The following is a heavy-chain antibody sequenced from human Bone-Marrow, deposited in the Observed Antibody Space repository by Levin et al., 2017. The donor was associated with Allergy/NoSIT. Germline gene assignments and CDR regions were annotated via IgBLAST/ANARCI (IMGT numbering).Heavy chain of an antibody. Sequence: PGGSLRLSCAASGFTFSDNYMSWIRQAPGKGLEWVSHISSSGTYTNYADSVKGRFTISRDNAKKSLYLQMNSLRAEDTGIYYCARDLTTAETGFDYWGQGTLVTVSS. CDR1: GFTFSDNY. V-gene: IGHV3-11*05. CDR3: ARDLTTAETGFDY. J-gene: IGHJ4*02. D-gene: IGHD2-2*01. CDR2: ISSSGTYT.